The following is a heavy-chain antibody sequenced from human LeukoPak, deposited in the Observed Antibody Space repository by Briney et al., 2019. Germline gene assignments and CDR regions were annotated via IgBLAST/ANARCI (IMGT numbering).Heavy chain of an antibody. J-gene: IGHJ1*01. CDR2: ISGSGGST. V-gene: IGHV3-23*01. Sequence: GGSLRLSCAASGFTFSSYAMSWVRQAPGKGLEWVSAISGSGGSTYYADSVKGRFTISRDNSKNTLYLQMNSLRAEDTAVYYCAKGPPLYGSSGFLYAPAEYFQHWGQGTLVTVSS. CDR3: AKGPPLYGSSGFLYAPAEYFQH. CDR1: GFTFSSYA. D-gene: IGHD3-22*01.